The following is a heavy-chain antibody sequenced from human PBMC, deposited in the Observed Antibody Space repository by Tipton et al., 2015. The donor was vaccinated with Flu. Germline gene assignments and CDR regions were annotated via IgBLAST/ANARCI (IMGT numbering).Heavy chain of an antibody. CDR3: ARDPLFSSSPLDAVFGRGSAFDI. Sequence: QMQLVQSGAEVKKPGSSVKVSCKASGGTFSSYAISWVRQAPGQGLEWMGGIIPIFGTANYAQKFQGRVTITADESTSTAYMELSSLRSEDTAVYYCARDPLFSSSPLDAVFGRGSAFDIWGQGTMVTVSS. J-gene: IGHJ3*02. V-gene: IGHV1-69*01. D-gene: IGHD6-6*01. CDR1: GGTFSSYA. CDR2: IIPIFGTA.